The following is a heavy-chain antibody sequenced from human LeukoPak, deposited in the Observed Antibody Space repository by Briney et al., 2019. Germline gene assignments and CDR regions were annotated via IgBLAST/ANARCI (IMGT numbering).Heavy chain of an antibody. D-gene: IGHD3-10*01. CDR1: GFTFSSYS. Sequence: GGSLRLSCAASGFTFSSYSVNWVRQAPGKGLEWVSYIGSSGSAMYYADSVKGRFTISRDNAENSLYLQMNSLRDEDTAVYYCARATGGGRNYYYSPMDFWGKGTTVTVPS. CDR3: ARATGGGRNYYYSPMDF. V-gene: IGHV3-48*02. CDR2: IGSSGSAM. J-gene: IGHJ6*04.